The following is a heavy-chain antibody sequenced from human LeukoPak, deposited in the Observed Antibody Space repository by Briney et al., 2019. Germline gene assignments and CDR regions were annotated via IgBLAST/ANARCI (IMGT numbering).Heavy chain of an antibody. D-gene: IGHD2-8*02. J-gene: IGHJ4*02. Sequence: ASVKVSCKASGYTFTSYDIIWLRQATGQGLEWMGWMNPKIGNTGFAQRFQGRVTMTRDTSISTAYMELSSLRPEDTAVYYCARVTGSIDYWGQGTLVTVSS. CDR3: ARVTGSIDY. V-gene: IGHV1-8*01. CDR2: MNPKIGNT. CDR1: GYTFTSYD.